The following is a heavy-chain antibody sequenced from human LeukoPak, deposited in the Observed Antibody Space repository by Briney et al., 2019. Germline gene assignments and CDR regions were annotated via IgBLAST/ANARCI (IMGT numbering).Heavy chain of an antibody. D-gene: IGHD5-12*01. V-gene: IGHV3-7*05. J-gene: IGHJ3*01. Sequence: GGSLRLSCAASGFTVSSNYMSWVRQAPGKGLEWVANIKQDGSDKYYVGSVRGRFIVSRDNAKSSLYLQMNSLRAEDTAVYYCARESWLRTNLAFDFWGQGTMVTVSS. CDR2: IKQDGSDK. CDR3: ARESWLRTNLAFDF. CDR1: GFTVSSNY.